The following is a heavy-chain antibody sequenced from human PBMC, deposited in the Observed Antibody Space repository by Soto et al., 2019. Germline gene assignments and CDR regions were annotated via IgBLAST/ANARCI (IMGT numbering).Heavy chain of an antibody. Sequence: NPSETLSLTCTVSGGSISSSSYYWGWIRQPPGKGLEWIGSIYYSGSTYYNPSLKSRVTISVDTSKNQFSLKLSSVTAADTAVYYCARHEGIAAAGVDYWGQGTLVTVSS. D-gene: IGHD6-13*01. V-gene: IGHV4-39*01. CDR3: ARHEGIAAAGVDY. CDR1: GGSISSSSYY. CDR2: IYYSGST. J-gene: IGHJ4*02.